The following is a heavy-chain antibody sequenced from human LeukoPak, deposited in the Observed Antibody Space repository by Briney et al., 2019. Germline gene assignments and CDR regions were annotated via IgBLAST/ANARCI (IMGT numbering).Heavy chain of an antibody. J-gene: IGHJ4*02. CDR2: ISGGGGNT. CDR3: AREGGGDYGDYLRY. Sequence: GGSLRLSCAASGFTFSSYAMSWVRQAPGKGLEWVSAISGGGGNTYYADAVKGRFTISRDNSKNTVYLQMNSLRAEDTAVYYCAREGGGDYGDYLRYWGQGTLVTVSS. D-gene: IGHD4-17*01. CDR1: GFTFSSYA. V-gene: IGHV3-23*01.